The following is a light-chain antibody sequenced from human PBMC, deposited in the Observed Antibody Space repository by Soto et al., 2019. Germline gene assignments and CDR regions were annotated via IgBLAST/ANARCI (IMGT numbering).Light chain of an antibody. CDR1: ESDSSSY. Sequence: VLTQSPGTLSLSPGKRATLSCRASESDSSSYLAWYQQKPGQAPRLLIYGASSRATGIPDRFSGSGSGTDFTLTISRLEPEDFAVYYRQQYGSSPPWTFGHGTKVDLK. CDR3: QQYGSSPPWT. J-gene: IGKJ1*01. V-gene: IGKV3-20*01. CDR2: GAS.